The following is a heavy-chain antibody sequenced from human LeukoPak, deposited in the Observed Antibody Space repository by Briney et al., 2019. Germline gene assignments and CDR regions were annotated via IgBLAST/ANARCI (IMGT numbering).Heavy chain of an antibody. Sequence: GGSLRLSCAASGFTFSNFWMHWVRQAPGKGLVWVALIYGDGSFTRYADSVKGRFTISRDNAKNSLYLQMNSLRAEDTALYYCAKAPSMIAPPDYWGLGTLVTVSS. CDR3: AKAPSMIAPPDY. V-gene: IGHV3-74*01. D-gene: IGHD3-22*01. J-gene: IGHJ4*02. CDR1: GFTFSNFW. CDR2: IYGDGSFT.